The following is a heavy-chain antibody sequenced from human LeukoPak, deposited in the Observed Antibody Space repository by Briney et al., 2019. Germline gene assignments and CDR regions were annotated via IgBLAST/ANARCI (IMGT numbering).Heavy chain of an antibody. CDR2: INHSGST. V-gene: IGHV4-34*01. D-gene: IGHD6-19*01. CDR1: GGSFSGYY. J-gene: IGHJ4*02. CDR3: ARGYNSGWRPISGFDY. Sequence: SETLSLTCAVYGGSFSGYYWSWIRQPPGKGLEWIGEINHSGSTNYNPSLKSRVTISVDTSKNQFSLKLSSVTAADTAVYYCARGYNSGWRPISGFDYWGQGTLVTVSS.